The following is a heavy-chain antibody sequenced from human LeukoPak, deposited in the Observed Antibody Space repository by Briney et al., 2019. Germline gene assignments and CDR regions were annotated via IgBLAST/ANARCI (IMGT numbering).Heavy chain of an antibody. CDR1: GFTFDDYA. V-gene: IGHV3-9*01. CDR2: ISWDSGSI. CDR3: AKDTVYSYGLTGFDY. Sequence: GGSLRLSCAASGFTFDDYAMHWVRQAPGKGLEWVLGISWDSGSIGYADSVKGRFTISRDNAKNSLYLQMNSLRAEDTALYYCAKDTVYSYGLTGFDYWGQGTLVTVSS. D-gene: IGHD5-18*01. J-gene: IGHJ4*02.